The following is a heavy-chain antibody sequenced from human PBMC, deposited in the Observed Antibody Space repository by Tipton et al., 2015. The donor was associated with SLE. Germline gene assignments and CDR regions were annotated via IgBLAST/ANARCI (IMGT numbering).Heavy chain of an antibody. V-gene: IGHV4-31*03. CDR3: ARHAIDTYYYGSGSPGGEDYYHYYGMDV. J-gene: IGHJ6*02. CDR2: IYYSGNS. Sequence: LRLSCTVSGGPISSGGYYWSWVRQLPGRGLEWIGYIYYSGNSNYNPSLKSRVTISVDTSKNQFSLKLSSVTAADTAVYYCARHAIDTYYYGSGSPGGEDYYHYYGMDVWGQGTTVTVSS. CDR1: GGPISSGGYY. D-gene: IGHD3-10*01.